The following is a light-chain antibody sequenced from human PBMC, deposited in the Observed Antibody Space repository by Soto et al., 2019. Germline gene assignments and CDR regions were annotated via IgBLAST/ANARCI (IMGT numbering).Light chain of an antibody. CDR3: QQCYSIPWR. CDR2: AVS. J-gene: IGKJ1*01. Sequence: DIQMTQSPSSLSASVGDRVTITCRASQSISSNLHWYQQRPGKAPKILIYAVSSLQSGVPSRFSGSGAGTDFTLTISSLQSEDFATYFGQQCYSIPWRFGQGTKVEIK. V-gene: IGKV1-39*01. CDR1: QSISSN.